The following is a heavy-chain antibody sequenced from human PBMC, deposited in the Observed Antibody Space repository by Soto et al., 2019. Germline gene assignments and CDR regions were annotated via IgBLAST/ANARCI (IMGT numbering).Heavy chain of an antibody. V-gene: IGHV1-69*12. CDR1: GGTFDNYA. CDR3: ARTYHYESGGKSYFYYGMDV. J-gene: IGHJ6*02. CDR2: IIPMLDSA. Sequence: QVQLVQSGAEVKKPGSSVKVSCKASGGTFDNYAITWVRQAHGQGLEWMGGIIPMLDSANYAEKFQGRVTMTADESTTTEYMEVSSLRSEDTGVYYCARTYHYESGGKSYFYYGMDVWGQGTTVTVSS. D-gene: IGHD3-22*01.